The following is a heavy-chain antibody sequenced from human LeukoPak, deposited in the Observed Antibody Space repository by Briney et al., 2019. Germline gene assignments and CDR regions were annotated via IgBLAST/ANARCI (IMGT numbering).Heavy chain of an antibody. Sequence: GESLKISCKASGYSFTTSWIAWVRQMPGKGLEWLGSIHPGDFDTRHSPSFQGQVTISVDRSISTAYLQWSGLQASDTAMYYCARQGRDGYNPSYWGQGTLVTVSS. D-gene: IGHD5-24*01. CDR1: GYSFTTSW. V-gene: IGHV5-51*01. CDR3: ARQGRDGYNPSY. CDR2: IHPGDFDT. J-gene: IGHJ4*02.